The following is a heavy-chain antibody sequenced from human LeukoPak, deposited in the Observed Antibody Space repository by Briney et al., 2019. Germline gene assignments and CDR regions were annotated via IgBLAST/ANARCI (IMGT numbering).Heavy chain of an antibody. J-gene: IGHJ5*02. Sequence: QPGGSLRLSCAASGFTFSSYEMNWVRQAPGKGLEWVSYISSSGSTIYYADSVKGRFTISRDNAKNSLYLQMNSLRAEDTAVYYCASLRGVPIDPWGQGTLVTVSS. V-gene: IGHV3-48*03. D-gene: IGHD2-2*01. CDR2: ISSSGSTI. CDR3: ASLRGVPIDP. CDR1: GFTFSSYE.